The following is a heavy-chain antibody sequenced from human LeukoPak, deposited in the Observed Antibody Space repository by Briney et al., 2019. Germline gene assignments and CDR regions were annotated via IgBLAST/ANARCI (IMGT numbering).Heavy chain of an antibody. J-gene: IGHJ5*02. Sequence: PSETLSLTCTVSGGSISSSSYYWGWIRQPPGKGLEWIGSIYYSGSTYYNPSLKSRVTISVDTSKNQFSLKLSSVTAADTAVYYCARDKYYGSGNYGKYNWFDPWGQGALVTVSS. V-gene: IGHV4-39*07. CDR1: GGSISSSSYY. CDR3: ARDKYYGSGNYGKYNWFDP. CDR2: IYYSGST. D-gene: IGHD3-10*01.